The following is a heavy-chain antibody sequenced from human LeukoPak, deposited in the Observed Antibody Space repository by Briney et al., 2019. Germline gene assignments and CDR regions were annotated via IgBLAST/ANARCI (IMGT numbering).Heavy chain of an antibody. CDR2: IYTSGST. D-gene: IGHD2-2*01. J-gene: IGHJ3*02. Sequence: TPSETLSLTCTVSGGSISSYYRSWIRQPAGKGLERIGRIYTSGSTNYNPSLKSRVTMSVDTSKNQFSLKLSSVTAADTAVYYCARDRKDCSSTSCYSIPAFDIWGQGTMVTVSS. CDR1: GGSISSYY. V-gene: IGHV4-4*07. CDR3: ARDRKDCSSTSCYSIPAFDI.